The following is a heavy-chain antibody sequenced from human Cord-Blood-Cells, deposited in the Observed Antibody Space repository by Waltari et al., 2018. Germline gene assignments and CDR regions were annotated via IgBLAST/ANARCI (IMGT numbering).Heavy chain of an antibody. CDR3: ASFPYCSSTSCYDY. CDR1: GGSFSGYY. Sequence: QVQLQQWGAGLLKPSATLSLTCAVYGGSFSGYYWSWIRQPPGKGLEWIGEINHSGSTNYNPSLKSRVTISVDTSKNQFSLKLSSVTAADTAVYYCASFPYCSSTSCYDYWGQGTLVTVSS. D-gene: IGHD2-2*01. J-gene: IGHJ4*02. CDR2: INHSGST. V-gene: IGHV4-34*01.